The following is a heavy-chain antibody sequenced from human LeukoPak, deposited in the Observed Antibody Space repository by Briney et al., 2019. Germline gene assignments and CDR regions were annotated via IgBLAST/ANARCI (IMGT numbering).Heavy chain of an antibody. CDR2: IYASGTT. CDR3: ARDPSYSSGWFDY. V-gene: IGHV4-4*07. Sequence: SETLSLTCSVSGGSISSYYWNWIRQPAGKELEWIGRIYASGTTNYNPSLKSRLTMSVDMSKHQVSLKLSSVTAADTAVYYCARDPSYSSGWFDYWGQGTLVTVSS. J-gene: IGHJ4*02. CDR1: GGSISSYY. D-gene: IGHD6-19*01.